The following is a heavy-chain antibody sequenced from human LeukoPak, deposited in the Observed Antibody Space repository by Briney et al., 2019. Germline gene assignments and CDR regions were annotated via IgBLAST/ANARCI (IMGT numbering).Heavy chain of an antibody. Sequence: GGSLRLSCTASGSTFSNYAMSWVRQAPGKGLEWVSAISGNGGSTFDADSVKGRFTISRDNSKNTLYLQMNSLRAEDTAIYYCAKDVFELYDIYDHWGQGTLVTVSS. D-gene: IGHD3-9*01. CDR3: AKDVFELYDIYDH. CDR1: GSTFSNYA. CDR2: ISGNGGST. J-gene: IGHJ4*02. V-gene: IGHV3-23*01.